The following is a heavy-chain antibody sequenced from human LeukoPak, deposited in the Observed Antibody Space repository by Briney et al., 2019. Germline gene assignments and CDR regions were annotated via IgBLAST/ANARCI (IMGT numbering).Heavy chain of an antibody. J-gene: IGHJ4*02. D-gene: IGHD1-1*01. CDR2: TSSDGRNK. Sequence: GGSVTLSCPASRFIFSSYGMHWVRQAPCRGLDWVAVTSSDGRNKYYVDSVKGRLTISRDTKNTLYLHMNSLRSEDTAVYYCARGLGTLGTGASVAFDNWGQGTLVTVSS. V-gene: IGHV3-30*03. CDR1: RFIFSSYG. CDR3: ARGLGTLGTGASVAFDN.